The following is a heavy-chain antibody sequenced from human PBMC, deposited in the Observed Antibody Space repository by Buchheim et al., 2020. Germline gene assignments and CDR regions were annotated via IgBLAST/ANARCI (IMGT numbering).Heavy chain of an antibody. Sequence: EVHLVESGGGLVQPGGSLRLSCAASGFTFSAHDMNWVRQAPGKGLEWVSYISSSSSTIYYADSVKGRFTISRDNAKNSLYLQMNTLRAEDTAVYYCARGQYYYDIDYWGQGTL. CDR1: GFTFSAHD. CDR3: ARGQYYYDIDY. D-gene: IGHD3-22*01. CDR2: ISSSSSTI. J-gene: IGHJ4*02. V-gene: IGHV3-48*01.